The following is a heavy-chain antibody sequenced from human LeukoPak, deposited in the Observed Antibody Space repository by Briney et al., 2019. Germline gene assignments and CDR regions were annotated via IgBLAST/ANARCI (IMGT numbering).Heavy chain of an antibody. J-gene: IGHJ4*02. D-gene: IGHD1-26*01. V-gene: IGHV3-11*04. CDR2: ISSSGSTI. Sequence: PGGSLRLSCAASGFTFSDYYMSWIRQAPGKGLEWLSYISSSGSTIYYADSVKGRFTMSRDNAKNSLYLRMNSLRAEDTAVYYCARREGGFYSWGIDYWGQGTLVTVSS. CDR1: GFTFSDYY. CDR3: ARREGGFYSWGIDY.